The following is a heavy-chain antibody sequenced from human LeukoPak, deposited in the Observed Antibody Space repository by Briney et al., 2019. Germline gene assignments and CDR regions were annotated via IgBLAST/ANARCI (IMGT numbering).Heavy chain of an antibody. V-gene: IGHV1-46*01. J-gene: IGHJ5*02. Sequence: GASVKVSCKASGYTFTSYYMHWVRQAPGQGLEWMGIINPSGGSTSYAQKLQGRVTMTTDTSTSTAYMELRSLRSDDTAVYYCARDTPHYDSSGYYYVRNWFDPWGQGTLVTVSS. D-gene: IGHD3-22*01. CDR1: GYTFTSYY. CDR3: ARDTPHYDSSGYYYVRNWFDP. CDR2: INPSGGST.